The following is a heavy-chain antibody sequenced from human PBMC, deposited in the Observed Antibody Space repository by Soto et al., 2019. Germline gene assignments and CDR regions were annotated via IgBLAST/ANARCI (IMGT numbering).Heavy chain of an antibody. Sequence: SVKVSCKASGGTFSSYAIGWVRQAPGQGLEWMGGIIPIFGTANYAQKFQGRVTITADKSTSTAYMELSSLRSEDTAVYYCARVGDFNTAMVSRHYYYGMDVWGQGTTVTVSS. V-gene: IGHV1-69*06. CDR2: IIPIFGTA. CDR3: ARVGDFNTAMVSRHYYYGMDV. D-gene: IGHD5-18*01. CDR1: GGTFSSYA. J-gene: IGHJ6*02.